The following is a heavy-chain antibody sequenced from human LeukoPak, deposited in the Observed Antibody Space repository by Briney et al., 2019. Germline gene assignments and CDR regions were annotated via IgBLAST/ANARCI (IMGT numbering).Heavy chain of an antibody. J-gene: IGHJ5*02. D-gene: IGHD3-10*01. Sequence: QPGGSLRLSCAASGFTFSSYWMHWVRQAPGKGLVWVSRINSDGSSTSYADSVKGRFTISRDNAKNTLYLQMNSLRAEDTAVYYCARGEVKYYYGSGNMNWFDPWGQGTLVTVSS. CDR3: ARGEVKYYYGSGNMNWFDP. CDR1: GFTFSSYW. V-gene: IGHV3-74*01. CDR2: INSDGSST.